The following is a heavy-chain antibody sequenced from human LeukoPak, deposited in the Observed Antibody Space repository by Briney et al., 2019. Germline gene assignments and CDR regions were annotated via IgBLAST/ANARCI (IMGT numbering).Heavy chain of an antibody. CDR2: ISSSSSAI. J-gene: IGHJ3*02. CDR3: GGGGVVTAGDAFDI. V-gene: IGHV3-48*04. Sequence: GGSLRLSCAASGFTFSSYSMNWVRQAPGKGLECVSYISSSSSAIYYADSVKGRFTISRDNAKNSLYLQMNSLRAEDTAGYYCGGGGVVTAGDAFDIWGQGTMVTVSS. CDR1: GFTFSSYS. D-gene: IGHD4-23*01.